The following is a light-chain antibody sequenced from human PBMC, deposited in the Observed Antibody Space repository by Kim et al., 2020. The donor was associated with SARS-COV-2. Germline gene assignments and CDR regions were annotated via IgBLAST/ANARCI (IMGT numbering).Light chain of an antibody. CDR2: GAS. CDR3: QQYGSSPCT. Sequence: EIVLTQSPGTLSLSPGERATLSCRASQSVSNNYLAWYQQKPGQAPRLLIYGASSRATGIPDNFSGSGSGTDFTLTISRLEPEDFAVYYCQQYGSSPCTFGQGTKLEI. J-gene: IGKJ2*02. V-gene: IGKV3-20*01. CDR1: QSVSNNY.